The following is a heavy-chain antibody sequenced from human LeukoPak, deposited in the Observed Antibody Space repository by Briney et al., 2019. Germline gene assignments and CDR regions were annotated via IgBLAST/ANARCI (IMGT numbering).Heavy chain of an antibody. V-gene: IGHV5-51*01. J-gene: IGHJ6*02. D-gene: IGHD4-17*01. Sequence: GESLKISCKGSGYSFTSYWIGWVRQMPGKGLEWMGIIYPGDSDTRYSPSFQGQVTISADKSISTAYLQWSSLKASDTAMYYCARLAVTSYYYYGMDVWGQGTTATVSS. CDR2: IYPGDSDT. CDR1: GYSFTSYW. CDR3: ARLAVTSYYYYGMDV.